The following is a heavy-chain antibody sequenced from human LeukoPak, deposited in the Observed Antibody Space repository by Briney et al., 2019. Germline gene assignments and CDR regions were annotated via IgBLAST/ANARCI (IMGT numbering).Heavy chain of an antibody. CDR2: FDPEDGET. Sequence: ASVKVSCKVSGYTHTELSMHWVRQAPGKGLEWMGGFDPEDGETIYAQKFQGRVTMTEDTSTDTAYMELSSLRSEDTAVYYCATDRAQLATLRGTFDIWGQGTMVTVSS. D-gene: IGHD6-6*01. V-gene: IGHV1-24*01. J-gene: IGHJ3*02. CDR3: ATDRAQLATLRGTFDI. CDR1: GYTHTELS.